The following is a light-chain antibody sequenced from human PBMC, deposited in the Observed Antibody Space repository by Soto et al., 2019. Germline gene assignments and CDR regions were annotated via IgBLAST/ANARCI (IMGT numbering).Light chain of an antibody. J-gene: IGKJ4*01. CDR2: AAS. Sequence: DTQLTQSPSFLSASVGDRVTIACRASQDVSRSVGWYQQKPGTAPKLLISAASTLNSGVPSRFSGSGSGTDFTLTISSLQPEDFATHYCQQLWTYPLTFGGGTK. V-gene: IGKV1-9*01. CDR3: QQLWTYPLT. CDR1: QDVSRS.